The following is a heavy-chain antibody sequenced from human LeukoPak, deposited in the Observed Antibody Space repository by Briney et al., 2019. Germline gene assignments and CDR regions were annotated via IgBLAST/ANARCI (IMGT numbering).Heavy chain of an antibody. CDR2: INPSGGST. D-gene: IGHD1-26*01. J-gene: IGHJ4*02. CDR1: GYTFTSYY. V-gene: IGHV1-46*01. Sequence: ASVKVSCKASGYTFTSYYMHWVRQAPGQGLEWMGIINPSGGSTSYAQKFQGRVTMTRDTSTSTVYMELSGLRSEDTAVYYCAREAGGVGFDYWGQGTLVTVSS. CDR3: AREAGGVGFDY.